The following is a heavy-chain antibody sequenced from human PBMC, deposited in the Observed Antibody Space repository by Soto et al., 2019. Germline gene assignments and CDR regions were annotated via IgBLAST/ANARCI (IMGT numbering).Heavy chain of an antibody. CDR2: INPSGGST. D-gene: IGHD1-1*01. CDR3: ARDGNSGGMDV. V-gene: IGHV1-46*01. J-gene: IGHJ6*02. CDR1: GYTFTGYY. Sequence: GASVKVSCKASGYTFTGYYMHWVRQAPGQGLEWMGIINPSGGSTNYAQKFQGRVTMTRDTSTSTVYMELSSLRFEDTAVYYCARDGNSGGMDVWGQGTTVTVSS.